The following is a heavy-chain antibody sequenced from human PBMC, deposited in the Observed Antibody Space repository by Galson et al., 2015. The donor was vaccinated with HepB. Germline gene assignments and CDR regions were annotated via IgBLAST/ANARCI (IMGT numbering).Heavy chain of an antibody. CDR3: ARRPITGTRFDP. CDR2: MYYSGNS. CDR1: GASISTSAYY. J-gene: IGHJ5*02. D-gene: IGHD1-7*01. V-gene: IGHV4-39*07. Sequence: ETLSLTCTVSGASISTSAYYWGWIRQPPGKGLEWLGSMYYSGNSYYNPSLKSRVTISVDTSKNQFSLKLNSVTAPDTAVYYCARRPITGTRFDPWGQGILVTVAS.